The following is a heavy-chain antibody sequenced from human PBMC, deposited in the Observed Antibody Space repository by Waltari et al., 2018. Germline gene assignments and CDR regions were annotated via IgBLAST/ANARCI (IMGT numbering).Heavy chain of an antibody. D-gene: IGHD3-22*01. V-gene: IGHV4-61*02. CDR3: ASTHYYDSSGYYTSSDY. CDR2: IYTSGST. Sequence: QVQLQESGPGLVKPSQTLSLTCTVSGGSISSGSYYWSWIRHPAGKGLEWIGRIYTSGSTNYNPSLKSRVTISVDTSKNQFSLKLSSVTAADTAVYYCASTHYYDSSGYYTSSDYWGQGTLVTVSS. J-gene: IGHJ4*02. CDR1: GGSISSGSYY.